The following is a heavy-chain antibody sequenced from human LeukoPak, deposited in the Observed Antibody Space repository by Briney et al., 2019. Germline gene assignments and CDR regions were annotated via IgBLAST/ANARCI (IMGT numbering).Heavy chain of an antibody. CDR2: IYDSGST. Sequence: PSETLSLTCTVSGGSIRSSYYYWGWIRQPPGKGLEWIGSIYDSGSTYYNPSLKSRVTISVDTSKNQFSLKLNSVTAADTAVYYCARQVTFGYAYAYYFDYWGQGSLVTVSS. CDR1: GGSIRSSYYY. V-gene: IGHV4-39*01. D-gene: IGHD5-18*01. J-gene: IGHJ4*02. CDR3: ARQVTFGYAYAYYFDY.